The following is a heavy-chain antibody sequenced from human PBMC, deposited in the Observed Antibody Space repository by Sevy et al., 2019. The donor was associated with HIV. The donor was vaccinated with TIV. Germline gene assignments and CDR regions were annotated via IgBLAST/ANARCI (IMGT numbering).Heavy chain of an antibody. Sequence: GGSLRLSCAASGFKFEDYAMHWVRQVPGKGLEWVSGISWNSGSVGYADSVKGRFTISRDNAKDFLYLQMNNLRPEDTALYLCAKVRAGAGLMYHDHLIERYSFDYWGQGTRVTGSS. V-gene: IGHV3-9*01. D-gene: IGHD3-9*01. CDR2: ISWNSGSV. CDR1: GFKFEDYA. J-gene: IGHJ4*02. CDR3: AKVRAGAGLMYHDHLIERYSFDY.